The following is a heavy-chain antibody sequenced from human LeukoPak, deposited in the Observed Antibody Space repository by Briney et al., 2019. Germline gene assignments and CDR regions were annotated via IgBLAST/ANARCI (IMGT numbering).Heavy chain of an antibody. CDR2: IHYSGST. CDR3: ARGILGSGIYYL. J-gene: IGHJ4*02. CDR1: GGSISGYY. V-gene: IGHV4-59*01. D-gene: IGHD3-10*01. Sequence: SETLSLPCTVSGGSISGYYWSWIRQPPGKGLEWIGYIHYSGSTNYNPSLNSRVTISVDTSKNQFSLKLSSVTAADTAVYYCARGILGSGIYYLWGQGTLVTVSS.